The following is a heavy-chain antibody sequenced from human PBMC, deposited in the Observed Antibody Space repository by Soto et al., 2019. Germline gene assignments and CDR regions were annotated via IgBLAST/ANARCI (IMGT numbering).Heavy chain of an antibody. CDR3: TTGSYEGY. D-gene: IGHD3-3*01. J-gene: IGHJ4*02. CDR1: VFIFTDAW. CDR2: IKTKAQGETK. V-gene: IGHV3-15*07. Sequence: EVQLVESGGGLLRPGGSLKLPWATFVFIFTDAWMNGFRQAPGKGLEWVGRIKTKAQGETKDYAAPVKGRFTISRDDSRNTLHLQMTSLRTEDTALYYCTTGSYEGYWGQGVLVTVSS.